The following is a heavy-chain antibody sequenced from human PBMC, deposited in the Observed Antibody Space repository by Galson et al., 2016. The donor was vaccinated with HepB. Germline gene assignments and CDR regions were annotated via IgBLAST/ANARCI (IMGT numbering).Heavy chain of an antibody. J-gene: IGHJ4*02. CDR2: IWYDGSNK. Sequence: SLRLSCAASGFTFNSYGMHWVRQAPGKGLEWVAVIWYDGSNKYYADSVKGRFTISRDNSKNTLYLQMNSLRAGDTAVYYCARDRGRYDILTELGYWGQGTLVTVSS. CDR1: GFTFNSYG. V-gene: IGHV3-33*01. CDR3: ARDRGRYDILTELGY. D-gene: IGHD3-9*01.